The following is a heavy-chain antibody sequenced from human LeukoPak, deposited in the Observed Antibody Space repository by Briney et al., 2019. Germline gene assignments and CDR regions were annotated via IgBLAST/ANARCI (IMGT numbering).Heavy chain of an antibody. CDR1: GFTFSSYG. CDR2: IRYDGSNK. V-gene: IGHV3-30*02. CDR3: AKDLGYSGYDSIDY. Sequence: GGSLRLSCAASGFTFSSYGMHWVRRAPGKGLEWVAFIRYDGSNKYYADSVKGRFTISRDNSKNTLYLQMNSLRAEDTAVYYCAKDLGYSGYDSIDYWGQGTLVTVSS. J-gene: IGHJ4*02. D-gene: IGHD5-12*01.